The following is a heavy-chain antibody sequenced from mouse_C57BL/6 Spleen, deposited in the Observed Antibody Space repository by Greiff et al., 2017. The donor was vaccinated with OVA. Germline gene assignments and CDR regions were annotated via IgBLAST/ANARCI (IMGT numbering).Heavy chain of an antibody. V-gene: IGHV5-17*01. Sequence: EVQLQESGGGLVKPGGSLKLSCAASGFTFSDYGMHWVRQAPEKGLEWVAYISSGSSTIYYADTVKGRFTISRDNAKNTLFLQMTSLRSEDTAMYYCATGADAWFAYWGQGTLVTVSA. J-gene: IGHJ3*01. CDR3: ATGADAWFAY. CDR2: ISSGSSTI. CDR1: GFTFSDYG.